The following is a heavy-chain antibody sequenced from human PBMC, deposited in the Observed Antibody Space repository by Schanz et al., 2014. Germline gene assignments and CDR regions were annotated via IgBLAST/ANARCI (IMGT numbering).Heavy chain of an antibody. CDR2: VPFDGSQK. V-gene: IGHV3-30*04. D-gene: IGHD3-10*01. CDR1: GFTFSTHA. Sequence: QVRLVESGGGVVQPGRSLRLSCAASGFTFSTHAMHWVRQAPGKGPEWVAFVPFDGSQKFYADSVKGRFTISRDNSKNTVYLQMNSLRAEDTAVYYCARIGGSVFDYWAQGTLVTVSS. J-gene: IGHJ4*02. CDR3: ARIGGSVFDY.